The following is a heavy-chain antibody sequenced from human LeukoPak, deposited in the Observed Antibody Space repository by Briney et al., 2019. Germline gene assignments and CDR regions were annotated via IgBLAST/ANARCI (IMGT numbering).Heavy chain of an antibody. Sequence: PGGSLRLSCTTSGFIFRDSAMTWVRQAPGKGLEWVGFIRTKTYGGTTEYAASVKGRFTISRDDSKSLAYLQMNSLKTEDTAVYYCARWDTTIEYWGQGTLVTVSS. CDR1: GFIFRDSA. CDR2: IRTKTYGGTT. V-gene: IGHV3-49*04. CDR3: ARWDTTIEY. D-gene: IGHD1-1*01. J-gene: IGHJ4*02.